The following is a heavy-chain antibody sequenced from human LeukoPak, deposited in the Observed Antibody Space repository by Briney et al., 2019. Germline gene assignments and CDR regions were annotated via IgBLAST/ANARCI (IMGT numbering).Heavy chain of an antibody. D-gene: IGHD3-22*01. Sequence: GGSLRLSCAASGFTFSSYGMHWVRQAPGKGLEWVAVISYDGSNKYYADSVKGRFTISRDNSKNTLYLQMNSLRAGDTAVYYCARAYYGSSGSNYDYWGQGTLVTVSS. J-gene: IGHJ4*02. V-gene: IGHV3-30*03. CDR1: GFTFSSYG. CDR2: ISYDGSNK. CDR3: ARAYYGSSGSNYDY.